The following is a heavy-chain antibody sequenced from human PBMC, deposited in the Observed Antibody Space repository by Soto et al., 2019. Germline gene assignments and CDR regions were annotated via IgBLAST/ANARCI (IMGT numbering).Heavy chain of an antibody. Sequence: QVQLQGSGPGLVKPSETLSLTCNVSGGSISTYYWTWIRQPAGKGLEWIGRIHGSGSTAYSPSLRGRLTMSVDTSKNQFSLKVTSVTAADTAVYYCVRVGAVAANGGFFDYWGQGTLVTVSA. J-gene: IGHJ4*02. D-gene: IGHD6-19*01. V-gene: IGHV4-4*07. CDR3: VRVGAVAANGGFFDY. CDR1: GGSISTYY. CDR2: IHGSGST.